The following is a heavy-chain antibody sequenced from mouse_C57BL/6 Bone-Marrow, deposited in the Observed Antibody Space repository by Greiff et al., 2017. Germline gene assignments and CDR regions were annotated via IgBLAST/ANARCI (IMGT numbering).Heavy chain of an antibody. CDR2: IDPNSGGT. J-gene: IGHJ3*01. Sequence: LQESGAELVKPGASVKLSCKASGYTFTSYWMHWVKQRPGRGLEWIGRIDPNSGGTKYNEKFKSKATLTVDKPSSTAYMQLSSLTSEDSAVYYCARDYYGSSPAWFAYWGQGTLVTVSA. V-gene: IGHV1-72*01. CDR1: GYTFTSYW. CDR3: ARDYYGSSPAWFAY. D-gene: IGHD1-1*01.